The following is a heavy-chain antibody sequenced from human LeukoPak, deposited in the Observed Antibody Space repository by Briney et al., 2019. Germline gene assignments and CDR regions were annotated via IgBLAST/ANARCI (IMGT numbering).Heavy chain of an antibody. CDR3: ARGSAGSYDILTGYSVPLDY. D-gene: IGHD3-9*01. V-gene: IGHV1-18*01. J-gene: IGHJ4*02. Sequence: ASVKVSCKASGYTFTSYGISWVRQAPGQGLEWMGWISAYNGNTNYAQKLQGRVTMTTDTSTSTAYMELRSLRSDDTAVYYCARGSAGSYDILTGYSVPLDYWGQGTLVTVSS. CDR1: GYTFTSYG. CDR2: ISAYNGNT.